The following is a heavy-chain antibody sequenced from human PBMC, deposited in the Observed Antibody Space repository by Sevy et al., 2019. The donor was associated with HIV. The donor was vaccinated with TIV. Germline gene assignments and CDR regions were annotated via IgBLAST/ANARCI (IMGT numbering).Heavy chain of an antibody. D-gene: IGHD1-26*01. V-gene: IGHV3-33*01. Sequence: GGSLRLSCAASGFTFSSYGMHWVRQAPGKGLEWVAVIWYDGSNKYYADSVKGRFTISRDNSKNTLYLQMNSLRAEDTAVYYCARVSEDSPFDYWGQGTLVTVSS. CDR1: GFTFSSYG. CDR2: IWYDGSNK. J-gene: IGHJ4*02. CDR3: ARVSEDSPFDY.